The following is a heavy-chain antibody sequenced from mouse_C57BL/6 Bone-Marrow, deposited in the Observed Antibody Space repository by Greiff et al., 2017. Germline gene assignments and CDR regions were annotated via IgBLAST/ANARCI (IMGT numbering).Heavy chain of an antibody. CDR2: IDPSDSYT. Sequence: QVQLQQPGAELVRPGTSVKLSCKASGYTFTSYWMHWVKQRPGQGLEWIGVIDPSDSYTNYNQKFKGKATLTVDKSSSTAYMQLSSLTSEDAAVYDCARNGGAYFDYWGQGTTLTVAS. CDR3: ARNGGAYFDY. V-gene: IGHV1-59*01. J-gene: IGHJ2*01. CDR1: GYTFTSYW.